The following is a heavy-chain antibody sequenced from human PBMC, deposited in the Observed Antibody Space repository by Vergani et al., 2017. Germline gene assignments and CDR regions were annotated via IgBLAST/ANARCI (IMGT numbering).Heavy chain of an antibody. Sequence: EVQLVESGGGLVKPGGSLRLSCAASGFTFSNAWMSWVRPAPGKGLEWVGRIKSKTDGGTTDYAAPVKGRFTISRDDSKNTLYLQMNSLKTEDTAVYYCTTDDSYCGGDCYFDYWGQGTLVTVSS. J-gene: IGHJ4*02. CDR2: IKSKTDGGTT. CDR1: GFTFSNAW. D-gene: IGHD2-21*02. V-gene: IGHV3-15*01. CDR3: TTDDSYCGGDCYFDY.